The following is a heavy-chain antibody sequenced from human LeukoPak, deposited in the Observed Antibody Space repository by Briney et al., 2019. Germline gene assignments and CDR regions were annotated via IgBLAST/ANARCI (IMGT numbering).Heavy chain of an antibody. Sequence: GTSVKVSCKASGFTFTSSAMQWVRQARGQRLEWIGWIVVGSGNTNYAQKFQERVTITRDMSTSTAYMELSSLRSEDTAVYYCAAQGGPNSSGWTIPIDYWGQGTLVTASS. J-gene: IGHJ4*02. CDR1: GFTFTSSA. D-gene: IGHD6-19*01. CDR2: IVVGSGNT. V-gene: IGHV1-58*02. CDR3: AAQGGPNSSGWTIPIDY.